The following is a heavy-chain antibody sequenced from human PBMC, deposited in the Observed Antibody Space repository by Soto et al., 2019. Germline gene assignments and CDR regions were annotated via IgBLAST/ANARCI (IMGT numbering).Heavy chain of an antibody. CDR2: IYHSGST. Sequence: SETLSLTCAVSGGSISSGGYSWSWIRQPPGKGLEWIGYIYHSGSTYYNPSLKSRVTISVDRSKNQFSLKLSSVTAADTAVYYCARWAFRNRAAAGTWSFDYWGQGPLVTV. D-gene: IGHD6-13*01. CDR3: ARWAFRNRAAAGTWSFDY. CDR1: GGSISSGGYS. V-gene: IGHV4-30-2*01. J-gene: IGHJ4*02.